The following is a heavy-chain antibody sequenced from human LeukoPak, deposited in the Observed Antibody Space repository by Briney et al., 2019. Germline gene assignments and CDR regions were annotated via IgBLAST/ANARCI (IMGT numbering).Heavy chain of an antibody. CDR3: ARNRRMVRGLDP. J-gene: IGHJ5*02. V-gene: IGHV1-8*01. D-gene: IGHD3-10*01. CDR2: MNPNSGNT. Sequence: ASVKVSCKASGYTFTSYDINWVRQATGQGLEWMGWMNPNSGNTDYAQKFQGRVTMTRNTSISTAYMELSSLRSEDTAVYYCARNRRMVRGLDPWGQGTLVTVSS. CDR1: GYTFTSYD.